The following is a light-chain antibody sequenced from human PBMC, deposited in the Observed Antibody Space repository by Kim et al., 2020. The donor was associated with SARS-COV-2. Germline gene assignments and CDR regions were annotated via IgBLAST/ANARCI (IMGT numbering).Light chain of an antibody. J-gene: IGKJ5*01. CDR3: QQSYSVSMMT. CDR1: QSISNY. CDR2: GSY. V-gene: IGKV1-39*01. Sequence: SVGDRVRITCRASQSISNYSNWDQQKPGKAPNLLIQGSYKLHRGVPSRFSVSGSGTEFTLTISSMQVEDFATYYCQQSYSVSMMTFGQGTQLEIK.